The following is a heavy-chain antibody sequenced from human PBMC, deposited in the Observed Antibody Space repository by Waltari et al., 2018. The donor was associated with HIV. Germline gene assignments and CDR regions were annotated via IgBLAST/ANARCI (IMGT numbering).Heavy chain of an antibody. CDR2: IYYGGVA. J-gene: IGHJ6*02. V-gene: IGHV4-39*07. Sequence: QLQLQESGPGLVKPSETLSLTCTVSGGSISSSSYYWGWIRQPPGKGLAWIGSIYYGGVAYAIPTLKSRVTMSVDTSNNQFSLMRSSVTASGTAVYYCAMARVRFSGVPYGMDVWGQVTTVTVSS. CDR1: GGSISSSSYY. CDR3: AMARVRFSGVPYGMDV. D-gene: IGHD3-3*01.